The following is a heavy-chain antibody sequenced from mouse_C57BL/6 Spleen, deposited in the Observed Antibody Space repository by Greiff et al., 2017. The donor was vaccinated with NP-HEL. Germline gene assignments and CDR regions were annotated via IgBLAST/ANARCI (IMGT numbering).Heavy chain of an antibody. CDR1: GYTFTSYW. CDR2: IDPNSGGT. J-gene: IGHJ4*01. D-gene: IGHD1-1*01. Sequence: QVQLQQPGAELVKPGATVKLSCKASGYTFTSYWMHWVKQRPGRGLEWIGRIDPNSGGTKYNEKFKSKATLTVDKPSSTAYMQLSSLTSEDSAVYYCARWGITNPFYYYAMDYWGQGTSVTVSS. CDR3: ARWGITNPFYYYAMDY. V-gene: IGHV1-72*01.